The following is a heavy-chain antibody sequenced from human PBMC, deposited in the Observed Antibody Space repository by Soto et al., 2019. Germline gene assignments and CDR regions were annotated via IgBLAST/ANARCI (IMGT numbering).Heavy chain of an antibody. D-gene: IGHD2-2*01. V-gene: IGHV3-74*01. Sequence: EVQLVESGGGLVQPGGSLRLSCAASGFTFSSNWMHWVRQAPGKGLVWVSRINNDGSSTNYGDSVKGRFTISRDNAKNTLYLQMNSLGADDTAVYYCARGGCTSTSCLDYWGQGTLVTVSS. CDR2: INNDGSST. J-gene: IGHJ4*02. CDR1: GFTFSSNW. CDR3: ARGGCTSTSCLDY.